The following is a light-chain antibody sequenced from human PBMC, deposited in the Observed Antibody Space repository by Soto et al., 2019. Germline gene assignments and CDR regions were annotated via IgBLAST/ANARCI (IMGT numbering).Light chain of an antibody. CDR1: QSVRSSY. J-gene: IGKJ1*01. Sequence: EIVLTQSPGTLSLSPGDGATLSCRVSQSVRSSYLAWYQQKPGQAPRLLIYGASSRATGIPDRFSGSGSGTDFTLTISRLEPEDFAVYYCHLYGTSPPWTFGQGTKVEIK. CDR2: GAS. CDR3: HLYGTSPPWT. V-gene: IGKV3-20*01.